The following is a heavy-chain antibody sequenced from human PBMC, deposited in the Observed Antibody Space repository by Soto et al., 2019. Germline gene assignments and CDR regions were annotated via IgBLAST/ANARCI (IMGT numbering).Heavy chain of an antibody. CDR1: GYTFTSYY. CDR2: INPSGGST. V-gene: IGHV1-46*03. CDR3: AGVSPRDTRYGYVGNNWFDP. J-gene: IGHJ5*02. D-gene: IGHD5-18*01. Sequence: QVQLVQSGAEVKKPGASVKVSCKASGYTFTSYYMHWVRQAPGQGLEWMGIINPSGGSTSYAQKFQGRCSMNRDTSTITVYMELSSMRCEGTAVYYCAGVSPRDTRYGYVGNNWFDPWGQGTLVTVSS.